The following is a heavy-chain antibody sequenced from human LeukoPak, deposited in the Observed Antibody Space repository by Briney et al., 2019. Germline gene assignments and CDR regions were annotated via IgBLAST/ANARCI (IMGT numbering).Heavy chain of an antibody. J-gene: IGHJ6*03. V-gene: IGHV3-30*02. CDR2: IRYDGSKK. CDR3: ARDPGYCSGGSCQYYYYYYMDV. D-gene: IGHD2-15*01. Sequence: GGSLRLSCAASGFTFSSYGINWVRQAPGKGLGWVTFIRYDGSKKYYADSVKGRFTISRDNAKNSLYLQMNSLRAEDTAVYYCARDPGYCSGGSCQYYYYYYMDVWGKGTTVTVSS. CDR1: GFTFSSYG.